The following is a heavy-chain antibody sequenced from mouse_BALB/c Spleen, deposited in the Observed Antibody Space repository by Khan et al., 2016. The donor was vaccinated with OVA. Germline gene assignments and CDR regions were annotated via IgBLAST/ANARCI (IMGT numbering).Heavy chain of an antibody. CDR1: GISITTGNYR. D-gene: IGHD2-2*01. V-gene: IGHV3-5*02. J-gene: IGHJ2*01. CDR3: ARDRGGFDSYYFDY. Sequence: EVQLQESGPGLVKPSQTVSLTCTVTGISITTGNYRWSWIRQFPGNKLEWIGYLYYSGTTTYNPSLTSRTTITRDTSKNRFFLEMNSVTADDTATYYCARDRGGFDSYYFDYWGQGTTLTVSS. CDR2: LYYSGTT.